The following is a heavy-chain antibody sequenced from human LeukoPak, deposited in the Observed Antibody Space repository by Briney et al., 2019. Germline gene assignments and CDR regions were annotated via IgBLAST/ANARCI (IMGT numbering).Heavy chain of an antibody. CDR3: ARDLRTGIYYYMDV. J-gene: IGHJ6*03. V-gene: IGHV3-30*01. CDR1: GFTFSSYA. Sequence: GGSLRLSCAASGFTFSSYAMHWVRQAPGKGLEWVAVISYDRSNKYYADSVKGRFTISRDNSKNTLYLQMNSLRAEDTAVYYCARDLRTGIYYYMDVWGKGTTVTVSS. D-gene: IGHD1-14*01. CDR2: ISYDRSNK.